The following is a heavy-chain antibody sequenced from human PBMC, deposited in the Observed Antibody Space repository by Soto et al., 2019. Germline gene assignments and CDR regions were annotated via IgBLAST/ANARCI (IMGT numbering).Heavy chain of an antibody. J-gene: IGHJ6*02. Sequence: PVGSLRLSCAASGFTFSPYDMNWVRQAPGKGLEWVAYISSSGSTIYYADSVKGRFTISRDNAKKSLDLHMHSLRAEDTAVYYCARDIIMDVWGQGTTVTVSS. CDR3: ARDIIMDV. V-gene: IGHV3-48*03. CDR2: ISSSGSTI. CDR1: GFTFSPYD.